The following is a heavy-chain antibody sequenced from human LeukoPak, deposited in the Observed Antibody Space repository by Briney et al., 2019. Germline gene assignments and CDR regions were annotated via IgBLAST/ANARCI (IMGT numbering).Heavy chain of an antibody. CDR2: IYYSGST. D-gene: IGHD5-12*01. CDR3: ARWSPWIFDY. Sequence: SETLSLTCTVSGGSISSYYWSWIRQPPGKGLEWIGYIYYSGSTNYNPSLKSRVTISVDTSKNQFSLKLSSVAAADTAVYYCARWSPWIFDYWGQGTLVAVSS. V-gene: IGHV4-59*01. CDR1: GGSISSYY. J-gene: IGHJ4*02.